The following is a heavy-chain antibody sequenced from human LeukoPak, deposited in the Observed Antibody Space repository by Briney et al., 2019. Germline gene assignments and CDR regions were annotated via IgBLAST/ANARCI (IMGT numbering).Heavy chain of an antibody. D-gene: IGHD4-23*01. Sequence: QPGGSLRLSCAASEFIVSSNYWSWVPRAPGKGLEGAQVIYSGGSTYYADSVKGRFTISRDNSKNTLYLQMNSLRAEDTAVYYCAKDSGGNQFSYYMDVWSKGTTVTVSS. CDR1: EFIVSSNY. V-gene: IGHV3-53*05. J-gene: IGHJ6*03. CDR2: IYSGGST. CDR3: AKDSGGNQFSYYMDV.